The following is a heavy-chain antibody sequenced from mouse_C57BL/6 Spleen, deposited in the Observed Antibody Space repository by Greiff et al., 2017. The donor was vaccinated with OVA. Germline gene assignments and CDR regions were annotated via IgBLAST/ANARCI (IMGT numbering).Heavy chain of an antibody. CDR2: ISSGSSTI. CDR3: ARRYNVVSNDFDY. CDR1: GFTFSDYG. V-gene: IGHV5-17*01. Sequence: EVKVVESGGGLVKPGGSLKLSCAASGFTFSDYGMHWVRQAPEKGLEWVAYISSGSSTIYYADTVKGRFTISRDNAKNTLFLQMTSLRSEDTYMYSCARRYNVVSNDFDYWGQGTTLTVSS. J-gene: IGHJ2*01. D-gene: IGHD1-3*01.